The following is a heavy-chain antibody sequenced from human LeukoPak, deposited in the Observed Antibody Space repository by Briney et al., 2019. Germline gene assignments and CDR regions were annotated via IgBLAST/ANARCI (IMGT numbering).Heavy chain of an antibody. CDR1: GGSISSYY. D-gene: IGHD6-13*01. V-gene: IGHV4-59*01. Sequence: SETLSLTCTVSGGSISSYYWSWIRQPPGKGLEWIGYIYYSGSTNYNPSLKSRVTISVDTSKNQFSLKLSSVTAADTAVYYCARIAAAGNWFDPWGQGTLVTVSS. CDR3: ARIAAAGNWFDP. CDR2: IYYSGST. J-gene: IGHJ5*02.